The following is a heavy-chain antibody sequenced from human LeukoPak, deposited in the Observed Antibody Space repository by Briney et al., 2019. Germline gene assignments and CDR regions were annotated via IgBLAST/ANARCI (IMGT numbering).Heavy chain of an antibody. V-gene: IGHV4-59*01. CDR2: IYYSGST. CDR1: GGSISSYY. J-gene: IGHJ4*02. CDR3: ARSSEWLFWEDY. D-gene: IGHD3-3*01. Sequence: SETLSLTCTVSGGSISSYYWSWIRQPPGKGLEWIGYIYYSGSTNYNPSLKSRVTISVDTSKNQFSLKLSSVTAADTAVYYCARSSEWLFWEDYWGQGTLVTVSS.